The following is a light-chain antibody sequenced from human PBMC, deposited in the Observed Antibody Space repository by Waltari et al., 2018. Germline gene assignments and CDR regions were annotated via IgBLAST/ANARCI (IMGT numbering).Light chain of an antibody. Sequence: DIAMTQSPLSLPVPPGEPASPPCRPSQSLLASSEYTSVNWYLQKPGQSPQLLIYLGSNRASGVPDRFSGSGSGTDFTLKISRVEAEDVGVYYCMQGLQTPHTFGQGTNLDIK. CDR1: QSLLASSEYTS. CDR3: MQGLQTPHT. V-gene: IGKV2-28*01. CDR2: LGS. J-gene: IGKJ2*01.